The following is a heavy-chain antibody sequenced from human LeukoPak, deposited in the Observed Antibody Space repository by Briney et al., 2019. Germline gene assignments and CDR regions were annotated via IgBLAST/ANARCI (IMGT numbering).Heavy chain of an antibody. V-gene: IGHV3-33*01. Sequence: GGSLRLFCAGSGFTFGGYGMHWFRQTPGKGLEWVAVIAYDGSRAFYADSVKGRFTISRDNSKNTMSVQMDDLRAEDTAVYYCTRYNNDHFDYWGQGTPVTVSS. J-gene: IGHJ4*02. CDR1: GFTFGGYG. D-gene: IGHD1-14*01. CDR3: TRYNNDHFDY. CDR2: IAYDGSRA.